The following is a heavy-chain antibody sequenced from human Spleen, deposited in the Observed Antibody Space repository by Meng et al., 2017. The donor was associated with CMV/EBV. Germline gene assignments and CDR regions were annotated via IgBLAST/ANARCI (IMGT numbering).Heavy chain of an antibody. CDR3: ARPMGYCSSTSCYSGWFDP. V-gene: IGHV1-2*02. D-gene: IGHD2-2*01. CDR2: INPDSGGT. CDR1: GYTFNDYY. Sequence: ASVKVSCKTSGYTFNDYYMHWVRQAPGQRPEWMGWINPDSGGTRYAQNFQGRVTMTRDTSITTAYMDLSSLRSDDTAVYFCARPMGYCSSTSCYSGWFDPWGQGTLVTVSS. J-gene: IGHJ5*02.